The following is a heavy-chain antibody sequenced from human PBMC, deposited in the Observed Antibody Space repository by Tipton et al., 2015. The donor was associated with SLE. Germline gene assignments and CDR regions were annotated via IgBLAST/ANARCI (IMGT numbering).Heavy chain of an antibody. CDR3: ASLKWEPPFGYFDY. Sequence: TLSLTCAVYGGSFSGYYWSWIRQPPGKGLEWIGEINHSGSTNYNPSLKSRVTISVDTFKNQFSLKVNSVIAADTAVYYCASLKWEPPFGYFDYWGQGTLVTVSS. CDR1: GGSFSGYY. D-gene: IGHD1-26*01. V-gene: IGHV4-34*01. CDR2: INHSGST. J-gene: IGHJ4*02.